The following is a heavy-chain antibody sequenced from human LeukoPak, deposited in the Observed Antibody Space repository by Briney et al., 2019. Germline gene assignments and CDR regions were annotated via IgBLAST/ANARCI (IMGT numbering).Heavy chain of an antibody. J-gene: IGHJ4*02. D-gene: IGHD3-10*01. CDR3: ARRCGFGAPAG. CDR1: GYSISSGYY. Sequence: PSETLSLTCTVSGYSISSGYYWGWIRQPPGERLEWIGGIYHSGSTYYNTSLKSRLTTPVDTSTKQYSLKLRPAPAADTTATYCARRCGFGAPAGWGQGTLVTVSS. V-gene: IGHV4-38-2*02. CDR2: IYHSGST.